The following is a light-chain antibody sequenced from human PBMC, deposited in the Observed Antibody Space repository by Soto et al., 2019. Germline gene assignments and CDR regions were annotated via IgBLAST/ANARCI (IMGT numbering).Light chain of an antibody. CDR1: QNIDSW. V-gene: IGKV1-5*01. J-gene: IGKJ1*01. Sequence: DIQMAQSPSTLSASVGDRVTITCRASQNIDSWLAWYQHKPGKAAKVLIYDASSLETGVPSRFSGSGSGTEFSLTISSLRPHDFATYYCQQYDTYPLTFGQGTKVEIK. CDR3: QQYDTYPLT. CDR2: DAS.